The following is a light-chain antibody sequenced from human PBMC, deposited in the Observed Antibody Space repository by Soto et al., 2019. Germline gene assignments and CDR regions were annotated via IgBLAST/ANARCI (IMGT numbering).Light chain of an antibody. CDR1: SSDVGAYNY. CDR2: DVS. V-gene: IGLV2-14*01. J-gene: IGLJ3*02. Sequence: QSALTQPASVSGSPGQSITISCTGTSSDVGAYNYVSWSQQHPGKAPKLMIYDVSNRPSGVSNRFSGSKSGNTASLTISGLQAEDAADYYCSSYTSSSTRVFGGGPTVTVL. CDR3: SSYTSSSTRV.